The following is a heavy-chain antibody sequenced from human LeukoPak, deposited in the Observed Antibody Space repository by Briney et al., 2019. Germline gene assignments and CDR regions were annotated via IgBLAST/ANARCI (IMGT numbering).Heavy chain of an antibody. CDR2: IRYDGSNK. V-gene: IGHV3-30*02. CDR3: AKVDIFSGSYYESRLDAFDI. D-gene: IGHD1-26*01. CDR1: GFTFSSYG. Sequence: SGGSLRLSCAASGFTFSSYGMHWVRQAPGKGLEWVAFIRYDGSNKYYADSVKGRFTISRDNSKNTLYLQMNSLRAEDTAVYYCAKVDIFSGSYYESRLDAFDIWGQGTMVTVSS. J-gene: IGHJ3*02.